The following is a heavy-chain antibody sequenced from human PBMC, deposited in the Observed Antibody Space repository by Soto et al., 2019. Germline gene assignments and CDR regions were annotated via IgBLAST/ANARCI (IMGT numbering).Heavy chain of an antibody. CDR3: ARDRGGYGPPDV. J-gene: IGHJ6*02. V-gene: IGHV3-11*06. Sequence: QVQLVESGGGLVKPGGSLRLSSAASGFSFSDSYMSWVRQAPGKGLEWVSYISGTSGYTGYADSVKGRFTISGDNAKNSLYLQMNSLRVEDTAVYYCARDRGGYGPPDVWGQGTTVTVSS. D-gene: IGHD3-10*01. CDR2: ISGTSGYT. CDR1: GFSFSDSY.